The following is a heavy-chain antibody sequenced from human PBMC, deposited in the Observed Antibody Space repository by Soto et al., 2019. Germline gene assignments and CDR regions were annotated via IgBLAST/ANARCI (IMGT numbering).Heavy chain of an antibody. Sequence: ASVKVSCKASGYTFTRYGISWVRQAPGQGLEWMGWISAYNGNTNYAQKLQGRVTMTTDTSTSTAYMELRSLRSDDTAVYYCARDYDILTGHRTDYWGQGTLVTVSS. CDR2: ISAYNGNT. CDR3: ARDYDILTGHRTDY. D-gene: IGHD3-9*01. V-gene: IGHV1-18*01. J-gene: IGHJ4*02. CDR1: GYTFTRYG.